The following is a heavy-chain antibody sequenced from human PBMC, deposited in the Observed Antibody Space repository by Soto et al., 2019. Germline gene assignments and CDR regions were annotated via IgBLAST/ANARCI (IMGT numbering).Heavy chain of an antibody. D-gene: IGHD6-19*01. J-gene: IGHJ4*02. CDR3: ARPLRSGWYGGGFDY. V-gene: IGHV4-59*01. CDR2: IYYSGST. CDR1: GGSISSYY. Sequence: SETLSLTCTVSGGSISSYYWSWIRQPPGKGLEWIGYIYYSGSTNYNPSLKSRVTISVDTYKNQFSLKLSSVTAADTALYYCARPLRSGWYGGGFDYWGQGTLVTVSS.